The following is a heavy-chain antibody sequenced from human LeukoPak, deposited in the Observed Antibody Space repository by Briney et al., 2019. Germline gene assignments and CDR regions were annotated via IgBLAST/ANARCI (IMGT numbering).Heavy chain of an antibody. J-gene: IGHJ4*02. CDR2: INSDGSST. CDR3: ASGRVGATFSDY. Sequence: PGGSLRLSCAASGFTFTTYWMHWVRQAPGKGLVWLSRINSDGSSTTYADPEKGRFTISRDNAKNTLYLQMNSLRAEDTAVYYCASGRVGATFSDYWGQGILVTVSS. V-gene: IGHV3-74*03. CDR1: GFTFTTYW. D-gene: IGHD1-26*01.